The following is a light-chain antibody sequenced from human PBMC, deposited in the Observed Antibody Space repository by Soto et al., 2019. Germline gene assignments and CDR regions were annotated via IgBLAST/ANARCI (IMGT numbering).Light chain of an antibody. CDR2: WGS. CDR1: QSLLHSNGYNY. V-gene: IGKV2-28*01. J-gene: IGKJ1*01. CDR3: MQALQPPWT. Sequence: DIVMTQSPLSLPVTAGEPASVSCRSSQSLLHSNGYNYLDWYMQKPGQTPQLLIYWGSNRASGVPDRFSGSGSGTDFTLKISRVEAEDVGVYYCMQALQPPWTFGQGTKV.